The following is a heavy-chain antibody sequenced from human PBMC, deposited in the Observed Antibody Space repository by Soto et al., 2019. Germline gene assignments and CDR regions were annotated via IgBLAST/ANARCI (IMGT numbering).Heavy chain of an antibody. CDR2: IYSGGST. D-gene: IGHD3-3*01. CDR3: TTDPALIFKYYDFWSGDTSYYGMDV. Sequence: GGSLRLSCAASGFTVSSNYMSWVRQAPGKGLEWVSVIYSGGSTYYADSVKGRFTISRDNSKNTLYLQMNSLKTEDTAVYYCTTDPALIFKYYDFWSGDTSYYGMDVWGQGTTVTV. J-gene: IGHJ6*02. CDR1: GFTVSSNY. V-gene: IGHV3-53*01.